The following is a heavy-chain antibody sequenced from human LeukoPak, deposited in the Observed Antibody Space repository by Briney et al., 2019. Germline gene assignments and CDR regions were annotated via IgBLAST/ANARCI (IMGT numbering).Heavy chain of an antibody. CDR3: ARAPYEPWAYYFDY. V-gene: IGHV3-66*01. CDR1: GFTVSSDY. CDR2: IYAGGST. D-gene: IGHD3-3*01. Sequence: PGGSLRLSCAASGFTVSSDYMSWVRQAPGKGLEWVSIIYAGGSTYYADSVKGRFIVSRDNSKNTLYLQMNSLRAEDTAVYYCARAPYEPWAYYFDYWGQGTLVTVSS. J-gene: IGHJ4*02.